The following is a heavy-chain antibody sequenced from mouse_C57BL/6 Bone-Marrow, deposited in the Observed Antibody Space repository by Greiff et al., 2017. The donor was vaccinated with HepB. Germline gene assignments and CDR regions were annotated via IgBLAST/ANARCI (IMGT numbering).Heavy chain of an antibody. Sequence: QLVESGEGLVKPGGSLKLSCAASGFTFSSYAMSWVRQTPEKRLEWVAYISSGGDYIYYAETVKGRITISRDNARNTQYLQMSSLNSEDTAMYYCTRDKGDYHYFDYWGQGTTLTVSS. CDR1: GFTFSSYA. CDR3: TRDKGDYHYFDY. V-gene: IGHV5-9-1*02. CDR2: ISSGGDYI. J-gene: IGHJ2*01. D-gene: IGHD2-4*01.